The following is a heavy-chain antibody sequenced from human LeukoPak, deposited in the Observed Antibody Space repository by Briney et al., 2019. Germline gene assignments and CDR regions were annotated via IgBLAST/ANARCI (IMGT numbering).Heavy chain of an antibody. J-gene: IGHJ4*02. CDR2: INHSGST. V-gene: IGHV4-34*01. CDR3: ARELVDYDFWRGYYPKYYFGY. D-gene: IGHD3-3*01. CDR1: GGSFSGYY. Sequence: SETLSLTCAVYGGSFSGYYWSWIRQPPGKGLEWIGEINHSGSTNYNPSLKSRVTISVDTSKNQFSLKLSSVTAADTAVYYCARELVDYDFWRGYYPKYYFGYCGQVTLVTIAS.